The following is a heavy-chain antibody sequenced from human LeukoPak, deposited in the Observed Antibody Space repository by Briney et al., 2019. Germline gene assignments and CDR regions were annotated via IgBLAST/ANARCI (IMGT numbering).Heavy chain of an antibody. CDR2: IYYSGST. Sequence: SENLSLTCSVSGDSISSSTYYWGWIRQPPGKGLEWIGSIYYSGSTYYNPSLKSRVTISIDTSKNQLSLKLSSVTAADTAVYYCARDSYYDFWSGYSTPYYFDYWGQGTLVTVSS. V-gene: IGHV4-39*02. D-gene: IGHD3-3*01. J-gene: IGHJ4*02. CDR1: GDSISSSTYY. CDR3: ARDSYYDFWSGYSTPYYFDY.